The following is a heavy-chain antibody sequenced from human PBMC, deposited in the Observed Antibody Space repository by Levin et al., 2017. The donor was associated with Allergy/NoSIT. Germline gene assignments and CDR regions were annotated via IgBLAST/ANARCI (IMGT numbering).Heavy chain of an antibody. J-gene: IGHJ6*02. D-gene: IGHD3-3*01. CDR1: GFTFSSYA. CDR2: ISGSGGST. CDR3: AKDRGEAYYDFWSGYYSRYYYGMDV. V-gene: IGHV3-23*01. Sequence: PGGSLRLSCAASGFTFSSYAMSWVRQAPGKGLEWVSAISGSGGSTYYADSVKGRFTISRDNSKNTLYLQMNSLRAEDTAVYYCAKDRGEAYYDFWSGYYSRYYYGMDVWGQGTTVTVSS.